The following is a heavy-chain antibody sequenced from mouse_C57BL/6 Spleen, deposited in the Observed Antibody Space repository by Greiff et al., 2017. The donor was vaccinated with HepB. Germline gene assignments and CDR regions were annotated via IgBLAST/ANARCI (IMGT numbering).Heavy chain of an antibody. V-gene: IGHV1-69*01. CDR3: ARKDDYSWFAY. CDR2: IDPSDSYT. CDR1: GYTFTSYW. D-gene: IGHD2-4*01. Sequence: QVHVKQPGAELVMPGASVKLSCKASGYTFTSYWMHWVKQRPGQGLEWIGEIDPSDSYTNYNQKFKGKSTLTVDKSSSTAYMQLSSLTSEDSAVYYCARKDDYSWFAYWGQGTLVTVSA. J-gene: IGHJ3*01.